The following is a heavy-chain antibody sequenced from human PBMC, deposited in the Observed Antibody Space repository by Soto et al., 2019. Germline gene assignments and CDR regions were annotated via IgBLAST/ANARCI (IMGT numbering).Heavy chain of an antibody. CDR1: GFIFDSDW. D-gene: IGHD3-9*01. CDR2: INTDGSGT. CDR3: AREYCTTSDCWRYFAC. V-gene: IGHV3-74*01. Sequence: PGGSLRLSCAASGFIFDSDWMHWVRQAPGQGLVWVSRINTDGSGTSYADSVKGRFTISRDNAKNMVYLQMSSLRAEDTAVYYCAREYCTTSDCWRYFACWGQGTRVPVSS. J-gene: IGHJ4*02.